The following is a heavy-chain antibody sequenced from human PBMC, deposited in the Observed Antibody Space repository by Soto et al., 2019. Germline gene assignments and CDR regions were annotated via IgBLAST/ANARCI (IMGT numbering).Heavy chain of an antibody. D-gene: IGHD3-22*01. CDR2: VYYSGST. V-gene: IGHV4-59*01. CDR1: GASISSSY. Sequence: SETLSLTCTVSGASISSSYWSWIRQSPGKRLEWIGYVYYSGSTNYNPSLKSRVTISVDTSKNQFSLKLSSVTAADTAVYYCARGYYDSSGQSNTFDIWGPGXMVNV. CDR3: ARGYYDSSGQSNTFDI. J-gene: IGHJ3*02.